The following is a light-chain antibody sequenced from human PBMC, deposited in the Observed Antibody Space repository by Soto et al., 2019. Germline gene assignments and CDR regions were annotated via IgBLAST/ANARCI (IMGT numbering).Light chain of an antibody. CDR3: QHYNSYRWA. V-gene: IGKV1-5*01. CDR1: QSISSW. J-gene: IGKJ1*01. CDR2: DAS. Sequence: DIQMTQSPSTLSASVGDRVTITCLASQSISSWLAWYQQKPGKAPKLLIYDASSLESGVPSRFSGSGSGTEFTLTIGSLQPDDFATYYCQHYNSYRWAFGQGTKVDIK.